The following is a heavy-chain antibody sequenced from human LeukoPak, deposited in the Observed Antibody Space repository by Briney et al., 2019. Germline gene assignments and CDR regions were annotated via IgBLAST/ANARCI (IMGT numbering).Heavy chain of an antibody. CDR3: ARPPHYYDSSGYYLDAFDI. Sequence: GESLKISCKGSGYSSTSYWIGWVRHMPGKGLEWMGIIYTGDSDTRYSPSFQGQVTISADKSISTAYLQWSSLKASDTAMYYCARPPHYYDSSGYYLDAFDIWGQGTMVTVSS. J-gene: IGHJ3*02. CDR1: GYSSTSYW. D-gene: IGHD3-22*01. CDR2: IYTGDSDT. V-gene: IGHV5-51*01.